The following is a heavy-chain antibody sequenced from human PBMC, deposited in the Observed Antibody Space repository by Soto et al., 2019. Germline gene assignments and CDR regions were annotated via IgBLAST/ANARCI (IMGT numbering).Heavy chain of an antibody. CDR3: ARGTGYCSSTSCYXARRGGFDP. D-gene: IGHD2-2*02. V-gene: IGHV4-34*01. J-gene: IGHJ5*02. Sequence: SETLSLTCAVYGGSFSGYYWSWIRQPPGKGLEWIGEINHSGSTNYNPSLKSRVTISVDTSKNQFSLKLSSVTAADTAVYYSARGTGYCSSTSCYXARRGGFDPWGQGTLVTVSS. CDR1: GGSFSGYY. CDR2: INHSGST.